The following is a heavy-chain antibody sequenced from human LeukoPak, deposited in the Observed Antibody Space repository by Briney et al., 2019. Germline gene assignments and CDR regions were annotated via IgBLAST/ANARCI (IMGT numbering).Heavy chain of an antibody. CDR3: ARAMVRGTDY. CDR2: ISSSSSYI. Sequence: PGGPLRLSCAASGFTFSSHSMNWVRQAPGKGLEWVSSISSSSSYIYYADSVKGRFTISRDNAKHSLYLQMNSLRAEDTAVYYCARAMVRGTDYWGQGTLVTVSS. J-gene: IGHJ4*02. CDR1: GFTFSSHS. D-gene: IGHD3-10*01. V-gene: IGHV3-21*01.